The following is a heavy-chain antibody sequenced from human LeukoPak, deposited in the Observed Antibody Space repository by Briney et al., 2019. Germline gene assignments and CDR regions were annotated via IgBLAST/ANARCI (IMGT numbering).Heavy chain of an antibody. J-gene: IGHJ4*02. CDR3: AKDRAYLVVPAATIFDY. CDR2: ISGSGGST. V-gene: IGHV3-23*01. CDR1: GFTFSSYA. D-gene: IGHD2-2*01. Sequence: GGSLRLSCAASGFTFSSYAMSWVRQAPGKGLEWVSAISGSGGSTHYADSVKGRFTISRDNSKNTLYLQMNSLRAEDTAVYYCAKDRAYLVVPAATIFDYWGQGTLVTVSS.